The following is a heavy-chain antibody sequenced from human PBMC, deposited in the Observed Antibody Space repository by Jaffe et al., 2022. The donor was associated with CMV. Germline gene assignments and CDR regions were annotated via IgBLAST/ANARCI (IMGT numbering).Heavy chain of an antibody. CDR3: ARALSSYGFVAYY. CDR2: IYSGGST. J-gene: IGHJ4*02. Sequence: EVQLVESGGGLIQPGGSLRLSCAASGFTVSSNYMSWVRQAPGKGLEWVSVIYSGGSTYYADSVKGRFTISRDNSKNTLYLQMNSLRAEDTAVYYCARALSSYGFVAYYWGQGTLVTVSS. D-gene: IGHD5-18*01. V-gene: IGHV3-53*01. CDR1: GFTVSSNY.